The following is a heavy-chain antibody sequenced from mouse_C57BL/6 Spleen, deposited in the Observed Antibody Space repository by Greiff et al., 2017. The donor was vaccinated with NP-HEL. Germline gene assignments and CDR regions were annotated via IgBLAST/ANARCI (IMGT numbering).Heavy chain of an antibody. CDR2: IYPGDGDT. D-gene: IGHD1-1*01. V-gene: IGHV1-82*01. J-gene: IGHJ2*01. Sequence: QVQLQQSGPELVKPGASVKISCKASGYAFSSSWMNWVKQRPGKGLEWIGRIYPGDGDTNYNGKFKGKATLTADKSSSTAYMQLSSLTSEDSAVYFCARSDHYYGSNFDYWGQGTTLTVSS. CDR3: ARSDHYYGSNFDY. CDR1: GYAFSSSW.